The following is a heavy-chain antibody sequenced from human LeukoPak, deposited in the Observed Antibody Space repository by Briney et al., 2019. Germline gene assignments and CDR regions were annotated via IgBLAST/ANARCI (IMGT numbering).Heavy chain of an antibody. CDR1: GFTFSSYA. CDR3: AKDGHYDSSGFTLQY. CDR2: ISSSGTNT. J-gene: IGHJ1*01. Sequence: GGSLRLSCAASGFTFSSYAMSWVRQAPGKGLEWVSPISSSGTNTYYADSVKGRFTISRDNSKNTLYLQMNSLRAEDTAVYYCAKDGHYDSSGFTLQYWGQGTLVTVSS. D-gene: IGHD3-22*01. V-gene: IGHV3-23*01.